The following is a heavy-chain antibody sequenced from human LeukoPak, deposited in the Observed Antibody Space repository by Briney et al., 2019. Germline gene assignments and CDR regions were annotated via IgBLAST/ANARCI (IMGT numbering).Heavy chain of an antibody. CDR2: IYYSGST. CDR1: GGSISSYY. CDR3: ARDISSYYDSSGYYAPYFDY. D-gene: IGHD3-22*01. J-gene: IGHJ4*02. Sequence: SETLSLTCTVSGGSISSYYWSWIRQPPGKGLEWIGYIYYSGSTNYNPSLKSRVTISVDTSKNQFSLKLSSVTAADTAVYYCARDISSYYDSSGYYAPYFDYWGQGTLVTVSS. V-gene: IGHV4-59*01.